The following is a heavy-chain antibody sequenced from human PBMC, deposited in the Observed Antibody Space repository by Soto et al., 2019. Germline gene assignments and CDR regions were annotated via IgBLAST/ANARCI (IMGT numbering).Heavy chain of an antibody. CDR1: GDSIGRFY. D-gene: IGHD1-26*01. V-gene: IGHV4-4*07. CDR2: VYSTGGV. J-gene: IGHJ6*02. Sequence: QLQLHESGPGLVKPSETLSLTCNVSGDSIGRFYWSWIRQSAGKGLERIGRVYSTGGVTYNPALKGRVTISLDRSNNHVSLEMTSVTAADTAVYFCARELSGTGLDIWGRGTRVSVSS. CDR3: ARELSGTGLDI.